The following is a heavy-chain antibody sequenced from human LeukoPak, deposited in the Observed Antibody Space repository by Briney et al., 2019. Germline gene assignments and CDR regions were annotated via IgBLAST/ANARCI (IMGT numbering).Heavy chain of an antibody. Sequence: ASVKVSCKASGYTFTGYYMHWVRQAPGQGLEWMGWINPNSGGTNYAQRFQGRVTMTRDTSISTAYMELSRLRSDDTAVYYCARGRSSDLYDAFDIWGQGTMVTVSS. D-gene: IGHD6-19*01. CDR3: ARGRSSDLYDAFDI. CDR1: GYTFTGYY. CDR2: INPNSGGT. V-gene: IGHV1-2*02. J-gene: IGHJ3*02.